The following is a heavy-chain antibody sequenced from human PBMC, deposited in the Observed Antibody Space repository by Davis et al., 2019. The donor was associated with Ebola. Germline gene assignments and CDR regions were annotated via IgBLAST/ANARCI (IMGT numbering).Heavy chain of an antibody. CDR2: IYYSGST. V-gene: IGHV4-61*08. Sequence: GSLRLSCTVSGGSVSSGGYYWNWIRQPPGKGLEWIGYIYYSGSTDYSPSLRGRATISLDTSKNQFSLRLTSVTAADAAVYYCARAMVTMVSFAFDIWGQGTVVTVSS. D-gene: IGHD3-10*01. J-gene: IGHJ3*02. CDR3: ARAMVTMVSFAFDI. CDR1: GGSVSSGGYY.